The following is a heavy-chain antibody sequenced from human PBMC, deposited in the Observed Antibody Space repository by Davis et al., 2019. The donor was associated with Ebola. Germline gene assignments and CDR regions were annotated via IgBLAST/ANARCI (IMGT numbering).Heavy chain of an antibody. D-gene: IGHD6-19*01. CDR2: IYTSGST. J-gene: IGHJ5*02. Sequence: PSETLSLTCTVSGGSISSGSYYWSWIRQPAGKGLEWIGHIYTSGSTNYNPSLKSRVTISVDTSKNQFSLKLSSVTAADTAVYYCAREGAVAGQNWFDPWGQGTLVTVSS. V-gene: IGHV4-61*09. CDR1: GGSISSGSYY. CDR3: AREGAVAGQNWFDP.